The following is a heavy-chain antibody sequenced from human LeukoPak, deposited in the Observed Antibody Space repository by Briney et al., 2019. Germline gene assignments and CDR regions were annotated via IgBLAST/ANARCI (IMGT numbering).Heavy chain of an antibody. CDR3: ARDAPQLLWFGEFPDY. V-gene: IGHV1-18*01. D-gene: IGHD3-10*01. J-gene: IGHJ4*02. CDR2: ISAYNGNT. CDR1: GYTFTSYG. Sequence: ASVKVSCKASGYTFTSYGISWVRQAPGQGLEWMGWISAYNGNTNYAQKLQGRVTMTTDTSTSTAYMELRSLRSDDTAVYWCARDAPQLLWFGEFPDYWGQGTLVTVSS.